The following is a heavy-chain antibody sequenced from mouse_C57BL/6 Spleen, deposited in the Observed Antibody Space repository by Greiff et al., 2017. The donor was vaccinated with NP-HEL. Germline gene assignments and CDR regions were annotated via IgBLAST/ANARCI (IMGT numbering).Heavy chain of an antibody. CDR2: ISYDGSN. D-gene: IGHD2-3*01. J-gene: IGHJ2*01. CDR3: AREGGIYGWLLGY. V-gene: IGHV3-6*01. CDR1: GYSITSGYY. Sequence: ESGPGLVKPSQSLSLTCSVTGYSITSGYYWNWIRQFPGNKLEWMGYISYDGSNNYNPSLKNRISITRDTSKNQFFLKLNSVTTEDTATYYCAREGGIYGWLLGYWGQGTTLTVSS.